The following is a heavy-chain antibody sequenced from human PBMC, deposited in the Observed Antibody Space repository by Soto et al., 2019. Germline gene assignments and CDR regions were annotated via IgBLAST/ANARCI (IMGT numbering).Heavy chain of an antibody. D-gene: IGHD2-21*02. CDR3: VQSRFGGDCLQSYSSHSYYGLDV. J-gene: IGHJ6*02. V-gene: IGHV2-5*02. Sequence: QITLKESGPTLVKPTQTLTLTCTFSGFSLSTTGVGVGWIRQPPGKALEWLALIYWDDDKRYNPSLNSRLTITKDTSKNQAVLAMTNIDPVDTATFYCVQSRFGGDCLQSYSSHSYYGLDVCGQGTTVTVSS. CDR1: GFSLSTTGVG. CDR2: IYWDDDK.